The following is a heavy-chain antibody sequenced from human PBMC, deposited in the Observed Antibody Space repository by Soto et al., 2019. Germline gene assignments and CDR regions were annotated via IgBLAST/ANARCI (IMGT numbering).Heavy chain of an antibody. CDR1: GYTLTELS. CDR2: FDPEDGET. Sequence: ASVKVSCKVSGYTLTELSMHWVRQAPGKGLEWMGGFDPEDGETIYAQKFQGRVTMTEDTSTGTAYMELSSLRSEDTAVYYCARDGIAAGGTAFDIWGQGTMVTVSS. V-gene: IGHV1-24*01. CDR3: ARDGIAAGGTAFDI. D-gene: IGHD6-13*01. J-gene: IGHJ3*02.